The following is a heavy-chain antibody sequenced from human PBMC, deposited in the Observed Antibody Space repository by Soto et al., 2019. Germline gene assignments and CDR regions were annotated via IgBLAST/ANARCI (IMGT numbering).Heavy chain of an antibody. V-gene: IGHV1-18*01. D-gene: IGHD1-26*01. CDR1: GYTFTSYG. J-gene: IGHJ5*02. CDR3: ARVVGALGHWFDP. CDR2: IAAYIYNT. Sequence: QVQLVQSGAEVKKPGASVKVSCKASGYTFTSYGLSWVRQAPGQGLEWMGGIAAYIYNTNYAQNPQGRVTMTTDTSTSTAYMELRSLRSDDTAVYYCARVVGALGHWFDPWGQGTLVTVSS.